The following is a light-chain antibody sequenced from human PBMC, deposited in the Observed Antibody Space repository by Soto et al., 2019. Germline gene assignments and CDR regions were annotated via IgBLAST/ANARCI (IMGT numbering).Light chain of an antibody. CDR1: QSVLYSSNNKNY. CDR3: QQHYSTRLT. J-gene: IGKJ1*01. V-gene: IGKV4-1*01. Sequence: DIVMTQSPDSLAVSLGERATINCKSSQSVLYSSNNKNYLTWYQQKPGQPPKLLIYWASTRDSGVPDRFSDSGSGTDFALTISSLQAEDVAVYFCQQHYSTRLTFGQGPKVEI. CDR2: WAS.